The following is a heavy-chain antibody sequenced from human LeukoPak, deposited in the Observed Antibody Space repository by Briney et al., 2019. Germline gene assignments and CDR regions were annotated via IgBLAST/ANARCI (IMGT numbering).Heavy chain of an antibody. CDR3: AREHSSSWFDY. V-gene: IGHV1-2*04. Sequence: GASVKVSCKASGYTFTGYYMHWVRQAPGQGLEWVGWINPNSGGTNYAQKFQGWVTMTRDTSISTAYMELSRLRSDDTAVYYCAREHSSSWFDYWGQGTLVTVSS. D-gene: IGHD6-13*01. CDR2: INPNSGGT. J-gene: IGHJ4*02. CDR1: GYTFTGYY.